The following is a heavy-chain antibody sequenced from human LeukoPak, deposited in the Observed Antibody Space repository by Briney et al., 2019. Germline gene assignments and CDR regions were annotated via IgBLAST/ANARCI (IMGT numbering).Heavy chain of an antibody. CDR2: INHSGTT. V-gene: IGHV4-34*01. J-gene: IGHJ4*02. Sequence: SETLSLTCAVYGGSFSAYYWSWIRQPPGKWLEWIGEINHSGTTNYNPSLKSRVTISVDTSKNQFSLKLSSVTAADTAMYYCARFNSGSYQHYFDCWGQGTLVTVSS. D-gene: IGHD1-26*01. CDR1: GGSFSAYY. CDR3: ARFNSGSYQHYFDC.